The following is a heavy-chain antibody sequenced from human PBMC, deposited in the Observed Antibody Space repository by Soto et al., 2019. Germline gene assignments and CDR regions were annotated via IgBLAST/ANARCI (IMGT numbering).Heavy chain of an antibody. CDR1: GGSISSYY. D-gene: IGHD3-10*01. CDR2: IYYSGST. J-gene: IGHJ4*02. V-gene: IGHV4-59*08. Sequence: SETLSLTCTVSGGSISSYYWSWIRQPPGKGLEWIGYIYYSGSTNYNPSLKSRVTISVDTSKNQFSLKLSSVTAADTAVYYCARLVSYYYGSGNNPYYFDYWGQGTLVTVS. CDR3: ARLVSYYYGSGNNPYYFDY.